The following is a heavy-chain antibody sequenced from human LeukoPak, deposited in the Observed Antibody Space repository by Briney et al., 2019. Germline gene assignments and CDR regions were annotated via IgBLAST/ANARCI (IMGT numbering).Heavy chain of an antibody. Sequence: HPGGSLRLSCAASGFTFSSYAMSWVRRAPGKGLEWVSGISGSGGSTHYADSVKDRFTISRDNSKNTLYLQMNSLRAEDTAVYYCAKETVVVVAATPDAFDIWGQGTMVTVSS. CDR3: AKETVVVVAATPDAFDI. D-gene: IGHD2-15*01. CDR1: GFTFSSYA. J-gene: IGHJ3*02. CDR2: ISGSGGST. V-gene: IGHV3-23*01.